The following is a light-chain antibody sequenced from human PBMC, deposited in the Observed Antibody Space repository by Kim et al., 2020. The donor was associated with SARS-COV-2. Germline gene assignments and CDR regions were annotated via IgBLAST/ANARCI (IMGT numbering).Light chain of an antibody. Sequence: SYELTQPPSVSVSPGQTASITCSGDKLGDKHACWYQQRPGQSPVLVIYQDNKRPSGIPERFSGSKSGNTATLTISGTQSIDEADYYCQAWDSSTYVFGTG. CDR1: KLGDKH. CDR2: QDN. J-gene: IGLJ1*01. CDR3: QAWDSSTYV. V-gene: IGLV3-1*01.